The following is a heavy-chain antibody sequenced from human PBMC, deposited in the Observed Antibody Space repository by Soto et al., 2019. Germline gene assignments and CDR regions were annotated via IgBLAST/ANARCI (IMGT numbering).Heavy chain of an antibody. CDR3: ARGRGLYNSGRSQLDY. V-gene: IGHV1-69*01. CDR1: GDTFSRYT. D-gene: IGHD1-1*01. CDR2: IIPRFGTT. Sequence: QVQLVQSGAEVKKPGSSVRVSCKASGDTFSRYTVNWVRQAPGQGLEWMGGIIPRFGTTNFAPTLQGRVTITADESMSTVYMELSSLRSEDTALYYCARGRGLYNSGRSQLDYWGQGTLVTVSS. J-gene: IGHJ4*02.